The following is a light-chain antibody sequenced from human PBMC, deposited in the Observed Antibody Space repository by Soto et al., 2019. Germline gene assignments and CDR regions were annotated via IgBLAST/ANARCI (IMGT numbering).Light chain of an antibody. CDR1: QGISSA. CDR2: DAS. V-gene: IGKV1-13*02. CDR3: QQFNSYP. J-gene: IGKJ4*01. Sequence: AIRMTQSPSSFSASTGDRVTITCRASQGISSALAWYQQKPGKAPKLLIYDASSLESGVPSRFSGSGSGTDFTLTISILQPEDFATYYCQQFNSYPLGGGTKVEIK.